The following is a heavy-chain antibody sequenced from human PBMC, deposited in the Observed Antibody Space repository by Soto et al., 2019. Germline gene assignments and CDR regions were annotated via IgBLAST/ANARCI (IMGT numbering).Heavy chain of an antibody. CDR2: IYYNGNT. CDR1: GVSISNNY. CDR3: TRANWYSEY. J-gene: IGHJ4*02. D-gene: IGHD7-27*01. Sequence: QLQLQESGPELVEPSETLSLTCTVSGVSISNNYLSWIRQPPGNGLEWSVYIYYNGNTNYSASLKSRVTMSVDTSRNQISLKLTTVTAADTAVYYCTRANWYSEYWGQGTMVTVSS. V-gene: IGHV4-59*01.